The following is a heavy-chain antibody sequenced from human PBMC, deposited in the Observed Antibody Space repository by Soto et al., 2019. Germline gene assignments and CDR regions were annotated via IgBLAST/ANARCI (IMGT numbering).Heavy chain of an antibody. CDR2: ISPYSGET. CDR1: GYPFRSYG. CDR3: ARGPVAGSDF. J-gene: IGHJ4*02. Sequence: QVQLVQSGAEVKKPAASVRVSCKASGYPFRSYGIVWVRQAPGQGLEWMGWISPYSGETRYPEKFQDRLTLTTDTSTNTAYMDLRSLTSDDTALYFCARGPVAGSDFWGQGTLVTVSS. V-gene: IGHV1-18*01. D-gene: IGHD6-19*01.